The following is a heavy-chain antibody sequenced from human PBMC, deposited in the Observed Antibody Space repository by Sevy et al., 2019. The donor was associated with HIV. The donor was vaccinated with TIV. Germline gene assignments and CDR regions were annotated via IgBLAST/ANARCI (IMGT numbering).Heavy chain of an antibody. D-gene: IGHD3-22*01. J-gene: IGHJ5*02. CDR3: ARNGGAYDTGFDP. CDR1: GFTFSSYD. CDR2: ISSSGSSI. V-gene: IGHV3-48*03. Sequence: GGSLRLSCAGSGFTFSSYDMNWVRQAPGKGLEWISKISSSGSSIYYADSVKGRFTIARDNAKNSLNLQMNSLRAEDTAIYYCARNGGAYDTGFDPWGQGTLVTVSS.